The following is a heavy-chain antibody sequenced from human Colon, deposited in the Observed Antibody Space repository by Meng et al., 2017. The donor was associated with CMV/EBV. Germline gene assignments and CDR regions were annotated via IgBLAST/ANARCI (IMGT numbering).Heavy chain of an antibody. CDR3: GRILWSAVPAAIDY. Sequence: ASVKVSCKASGYSFTSHGISWVRQAPGQGLEWMGWISAHNGNTNSAQKFQGRVTITTDTSPSTAYTELGSLRSDDTAVYYCGRILWSAVPAAIDYWGLGTLVTVSS. CDR1: GYSFTSHG. CDR2: ISAHNGNT. J-gene: IGHJ4*02. V-gene: IGHV1-18*01. D-gene: IGHD2-2*01.